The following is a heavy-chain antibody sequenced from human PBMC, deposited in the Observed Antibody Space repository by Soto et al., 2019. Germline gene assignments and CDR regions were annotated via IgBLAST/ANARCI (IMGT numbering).Heavy chain of an antibody. CDR2: ISNSGSYI. D-gene: IGHD3-22*01. J-gene: IGHJ3*02. CDR1: GFTFSDSS. CDR3: ARAYYDSSGREAYDI. Sequence: EVQLVESGGGLVKPGGSLRLSCAASGFTFSDSSMNWVRQAPGKGLEWVSSISNSGSYIYYADSAKGRFTISRDNAKNSLYLQMNSLRAEDTAVYYCARAYYDSSGREAYDIWGQGTMVTVSS. V-gene: IGHV3-21*01.